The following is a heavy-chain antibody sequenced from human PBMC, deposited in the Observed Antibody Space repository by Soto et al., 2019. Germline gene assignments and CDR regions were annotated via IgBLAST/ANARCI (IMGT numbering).Heavy chain of an antibody. CDR3: ARGAPTKAIYSGPLNGGLGV. D-gene: IGHD5-12*01. CDR2: INHSGSS. Sequence: SENLSLTCAVYGGSFSDYSWNWNWIRQPPGKGLERIEDINHSGSSRHTPALESRVTRSLDTSKNQFSLILTSVPAADTAGYYCARGAPTKAIYSGPLNGGLGVWGQVTTGTVAS. CDR1: GGSFSDYSWN. J-gene: IGHJ6*02. V-gene: IGHV4-34*01.